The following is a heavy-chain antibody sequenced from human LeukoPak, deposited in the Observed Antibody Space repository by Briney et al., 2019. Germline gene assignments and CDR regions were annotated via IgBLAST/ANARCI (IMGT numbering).Heavy chain of an antibody. V-gene: IGHV1-69-2*01. CDR3: ATEYPRGGYGLDY. Sequence: GATVKISCKASGYTFTDYYMHWVQQAPGKGLEWMGRVDPEDGETKFEEKFQGRLSITADTSTDTVYLELSSLRSEDTAVYYCATEYPRGGYGLDYWGQGTLVTGSS. CDR2: VDPEDGET. J-gene: IGHJ4*02. CDR1: GYTFTDYY. D-gene: IGHD5-18*01.